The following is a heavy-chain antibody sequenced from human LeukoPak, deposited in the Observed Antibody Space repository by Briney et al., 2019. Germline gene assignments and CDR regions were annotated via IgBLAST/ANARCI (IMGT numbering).Heavy chain of an antibody. CDR1: GYTFTSYD. CDR2: VNPNSGNT. D-gene: IGHD3-3*01. Sequence: ASVKVSCKASGYTFTSYDINWVRQATGQGLEWMGWVNPNSGNTGYAQKFQGRVTMTRDTSISTAYMELSSLRSEDTAVYYCAKRGDFWSGYYTDYYYYMDVWGKGTTVTVSS. CDR3: AKRGDFWSGYYTDYYYYMDV. J-gene: IGHJ6*03. V-gene: IGHV1-8*01.